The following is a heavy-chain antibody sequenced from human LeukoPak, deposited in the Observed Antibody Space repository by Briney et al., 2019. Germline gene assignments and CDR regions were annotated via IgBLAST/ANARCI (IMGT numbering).Heavy chain of an antibody. D-gene: IGHD3-3*01. Sequence: GGSLRLSCAASGFTFSSYWMHWVRQAPAKGRVWVSRINSNGSSTSYADSVKGRFTISRDSAKNTLYLQMNSLRAEDTAVYYCAREQANSYYDFWSGQNSLLDYWGQGTLVTVSS. V-gene: IGHV3-74*01. CDR3: AREQANSYYDFWSGQNSLLDY. CDR1: GFTFSSYW. J-gene: IGHJ4*02. CDR2: INSNGSST.